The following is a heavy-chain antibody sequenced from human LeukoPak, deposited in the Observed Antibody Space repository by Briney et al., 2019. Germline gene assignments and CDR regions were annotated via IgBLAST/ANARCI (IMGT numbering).Heavy chain of an antibody. CDR1: GGSISSGDYY. V-gene: IGHV4-30-4*01. CDR3: ARDSGGHDY. CDR2: INHSGST. D-gene: IGHD2-15*01. J-gene: IGHJ4*02. Sequence: SETLSLTCTVSGGSISSGDYYWSWIRQPPGKGLEWIGEINHSGSTNYNPSLKSRVTISVDTSKNQFSLKLSSVTAADTAVYYCARDSGGHDYWGQGTLVTVSS.